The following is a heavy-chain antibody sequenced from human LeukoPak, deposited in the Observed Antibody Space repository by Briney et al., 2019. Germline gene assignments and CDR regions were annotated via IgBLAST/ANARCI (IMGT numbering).Heavy chain of an antibody. CDR1: GGSISSSSYY. V-gene: IGHV4-39*07. Sequence: SETLSLTCTVSGGSISSSSYYWGWIRQPPGKGLEWIGSIYYSGSTYYNPSLKSRVTISVDTSKNQFSLKLSSVTAADTAVHYCARGSSSWRDAFDIWGQGTMVTVSS. CDR3: ARGSSSWRDAFDI. J-gene: IGHJ3*02. CDR2: IYYSGST. D-gene: IGHD6-13*01.